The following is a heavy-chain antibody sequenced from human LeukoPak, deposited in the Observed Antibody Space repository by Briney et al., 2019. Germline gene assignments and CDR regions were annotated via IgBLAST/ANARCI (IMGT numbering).Heavy chain of an antibody. D-gene: IGHD5-24*01. J-gene: IGHJ4*02. CDR3: ARTQRWLQFSSPFDY. CDR2: IYPGDSDT. V-gene: IGHV5-51*01. CDR1: GYSFNSYW. Sequence: GESLKISCKASGYSFNSYWIGWVRQMPGKGLEWMGIIYPGDSDTRYSPSFQGQVTISADKSISTAYLQWSSLKASDTAMYYCARTQRWLQFSSPFDYWGQGTLVTVSS.